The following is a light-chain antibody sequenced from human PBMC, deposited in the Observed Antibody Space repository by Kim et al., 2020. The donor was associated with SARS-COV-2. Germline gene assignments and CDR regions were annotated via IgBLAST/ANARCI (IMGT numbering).Light chain of an antibody. Sequence: SSELTQDPAVSVALGQTVRITCQGDSLRSYYATWYQQKPGQAPILLIYGKNNRPSGIQDRFSGSSSGNTASLTITGTQAGDEADYYCNSRDTNDIVLFGG. CDR2: GKN. J-gene: IGLJ2*01. V-gene: IGLV3-19*01. CDR3: NSRDTNDIVL. CDR1: SLRSYY.